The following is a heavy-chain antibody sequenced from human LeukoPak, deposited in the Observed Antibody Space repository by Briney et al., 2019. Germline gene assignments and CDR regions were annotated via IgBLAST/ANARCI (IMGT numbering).Heavy chain of an antibody. D-gene: IGHD6-6*01. CDR3: ARDQQDSSSS. V-gene: IGHV3-53*01. J-gene: IGHJ4*02. CDR2: IYSGGNT. Sequence: GGSLRLSCAASGFTVSSNYMSWVRQAPGKGLEWVSVIYSGGNTYYADSVKGRFTTSRDNSKSTLYLQMSSLRAEDTAVYYCARDQQDSSSSWGQGPLVTVSS. CDR1: GFTVSSNY.